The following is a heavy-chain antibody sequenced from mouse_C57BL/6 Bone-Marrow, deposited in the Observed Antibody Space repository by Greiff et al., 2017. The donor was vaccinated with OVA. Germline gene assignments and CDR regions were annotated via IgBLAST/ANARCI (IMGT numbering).Heavy chain of an antibody. D-gene: IGHD2-4*01. V-gene: IGHV1-39*01. CDR2: INPNYGTT. CDR3: ARRNYEYDGYAMDY. CDR1: GYSFTDYY. J-gene: IGHJ4*01. Sequence: VQLQQSGPELVKPGASVKISCKASGYSFTDYYMNWVKQSHGKSLEWIGVINPNYGTTTYNQKVKGKATLTVHQSSSTAYMQLNSLTSEESAVYYCARRNYEYDGYAMDYWGQGTSVTVSS.